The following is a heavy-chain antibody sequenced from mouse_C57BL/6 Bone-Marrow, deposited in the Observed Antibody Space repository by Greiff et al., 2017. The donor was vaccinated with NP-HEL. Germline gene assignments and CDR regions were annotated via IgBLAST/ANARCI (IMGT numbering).Heavy chain of an antibody. CDR2: INYDGSST. CDR3: AREGGLRRRTYAMYY. Sequence: EVKLMESEGGLVQPGSSLKLSCTTSGFTFSDYSMDWVRQVPEKGLDWVANINYDGSSTYSLDSLKSRFIITRDNAKKVLYLQMSSLKSDDTATYYCAREGGLRRRTYAMYYWGRGTSVTVSA. CDR1: GFTFSDYS. V-gene: IGHV5-16*01. D-gene: IGHD2-4*01. J-gene: IGHJ4*01.